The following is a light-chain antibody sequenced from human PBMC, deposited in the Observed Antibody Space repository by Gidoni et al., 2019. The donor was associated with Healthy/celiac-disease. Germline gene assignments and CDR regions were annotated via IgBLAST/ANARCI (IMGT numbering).Light chain of an antibody. V-gene: IGKV3-20*01. CDR3: QQYGSSL. CDR2: AAS. J-gene: IGKJ3*01. Sequence: IVLTQSPATLSLSPGERATPSCRASQSVSSSYLAWYQQKPGQAPRLLIYAASSRATGIPDRCSGSGSGTDFTLTSSRLEAEDVAVYYCQQYGSSLFGPGTKVDIK. CDR1: QSVSSSY.